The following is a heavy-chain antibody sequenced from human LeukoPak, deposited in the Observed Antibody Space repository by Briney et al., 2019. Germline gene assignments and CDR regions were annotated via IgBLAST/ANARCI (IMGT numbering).Heavy chain of an antibody. D-gene: IGHD5-12*01. V-gene: IGHV5-51*01. CDR3: ARSPDSGYDW. CDR2: IYPGDSDT. CDR1: GYRFTRYW. Sequence: GESLKISCKGSGYRFTRYWIGWVRQLPGKGLEWMGIIYPGDSDTRYSPSFQGQVTISADKSIATAYLQWSSLKASDTAMYYCARSPDSGYDWWGQGTLVTVSS. J-gene: IGHJ4*02.